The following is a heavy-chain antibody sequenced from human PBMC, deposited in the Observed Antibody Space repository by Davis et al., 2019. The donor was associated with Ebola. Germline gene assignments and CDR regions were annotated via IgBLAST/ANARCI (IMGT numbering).Heavy chain of an antibody. CDR2: ISAYNGNT. J-gene: IGHJ6*02. CDR1: GYTFTSYG. CDR3: ASQTYYYYGMDV. V-gene: IGHV1-18*01. Sequence: ASVKVSCKASGYTFTSYGISWVRQAPGQGLEWMGWISAYNGNTNYAQKFQGRVTITADESTSTAYMELSSLRSEDTAMYYCASQTYYYYGMDVWGQGTTVTVSS.